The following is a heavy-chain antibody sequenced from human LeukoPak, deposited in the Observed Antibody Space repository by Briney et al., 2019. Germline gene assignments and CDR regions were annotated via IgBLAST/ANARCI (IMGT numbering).Heavy chain of an antibody. Sequence: GGSLRLSWAASGFTVSSNYMSWVRQAPGKGLEWVSVIYSGGSTYYADSVKGRFTISRDNSKNTLYLQMNSLRAEDTAVYYCATSSSSLVFDYWGQGTLVTVSS. V-gene: IGHV3-66*02. CDR2: IYSGGST. D-gene: IGHD6-6*01. CDR3: ATSSSSLVFDY. CDR1: GFTVSSNY. J-gene: IGHJ4*02.